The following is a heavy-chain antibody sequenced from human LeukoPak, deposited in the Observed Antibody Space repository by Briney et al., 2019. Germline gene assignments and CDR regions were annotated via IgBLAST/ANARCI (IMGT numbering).Heavy chain of an antibody. Sequence: PSETLSLTCTVSGGSISSYYWSWIRQPPGKGLEWIGRIYTSGSTNYNPSLKSRVTMSVDTSKNQFSLKLSSVTAADTAVYYCARIGYCSGGSCYYYYGMDVWGQGTTVTVSS. CDR1: GGSISSYY. V-gene: IGHV4-4*07. CDR3: ARIGYCSGGSCYYYYGMDV. CDR2: IYTSGST. J-gene: IGHJ6*02. D-gene: IGHD2-15*01.